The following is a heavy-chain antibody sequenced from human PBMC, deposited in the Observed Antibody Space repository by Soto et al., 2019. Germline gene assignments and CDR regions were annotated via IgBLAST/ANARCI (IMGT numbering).Heavy chain of an antibody. J-gene: IGHJ3*02. D-gene: IGHD3-10*01. CDR1: GGTFSSYA. V-gene: IGHV1-69*06. CDR2: IIPIFGTA. CDR3: ARAITNHAFDI. Sequence: GASVKVSCKASGGTFSSYAISWVRQAPGQGLEWMGGIIPIFGTANYAQKFKGRVTITADKSTSTAYMELSSLRSEDTAVYYCARAITNHAFDIWGQGTMVTVSS.